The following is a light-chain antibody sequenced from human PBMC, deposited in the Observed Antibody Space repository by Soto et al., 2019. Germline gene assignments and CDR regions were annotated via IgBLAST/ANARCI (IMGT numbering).Light chain of an antibody. CDR3: QQYNSYSYT. CDR2: DAS. CDR1: QCISSW. V-gene: IGKV1-5*01. Sequence: DIQMTQSPSTLSASVGDRVTITCRASQCISSWLAWYQQKPGKAPKLLIYDASSLESGFPSRFSGSGSGTEFTLTISSLQPDDFATYYCQQYNSYSYTLGQGTKLEIK. J-gene: IGKJ2*01.